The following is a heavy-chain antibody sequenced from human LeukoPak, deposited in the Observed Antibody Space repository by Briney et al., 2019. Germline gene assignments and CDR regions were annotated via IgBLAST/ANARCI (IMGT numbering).Heavy chain of an antibody. CDR1: GFTFSSYA. J-gene: IGHJ4*01. D-gene: IGHD3-22*01. V-gene: IGHV3-23*01. CDR3: AKVKDSSGYYSERGYYFDS. Sequence: GGSLRLSCAVSGFTFSSYAMSWVRQAPGMRLEWVSGISAGGSFTYYADSVKGRFTVSRDNSKNTLYLQMNSLRAEDTAVYYCAKVKDSSGYYSERGYYFDSWGHGTLVPVSS. CDR2: ISAGGSFT.